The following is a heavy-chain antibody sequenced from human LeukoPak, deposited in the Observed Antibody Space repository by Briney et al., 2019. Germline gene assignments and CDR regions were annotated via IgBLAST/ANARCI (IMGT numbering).Heavy chain of an antibody. Sequence: GGSLRLSCVASGFTFSTYWMSWVRQAPGKGLEWVANIKQDGREEYYVNSVKGRFTISRDNAKNSLYLQMNSLRAEDTAVYYCARSGDILYYYMDVWGRGTTVTVSS. J-gene: IGHJ6*03. CDR1: GFTFSTYW. CDR2: IKQDGREE. CDR3: ARSGDILYYYMDV. D-gene: IGHD3-10*01. V-gene: IGHV3-7*01.